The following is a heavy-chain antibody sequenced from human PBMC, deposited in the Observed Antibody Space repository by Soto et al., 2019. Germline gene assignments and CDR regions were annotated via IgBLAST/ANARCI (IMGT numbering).Heavy chain of an antibody. CDR1: GYSFTTYW. J-gene: IGHJ6*02. CDR3: ARQAAAGKYYYAMDV. D-gene: IGHD6-13*01. V-gene: IGHV5-51*01. CDR2: IYPGDSDT. Sequence: GESLKISCKGSGYSFTTYWIGWVRQMTGKGLEGMVIIYPGDSDTRYSPSFQGQVTISADKSISTTYLQWSSLKASDTAIYYCARQAAAGKYYYAMDVWGQGTTVTVSS.